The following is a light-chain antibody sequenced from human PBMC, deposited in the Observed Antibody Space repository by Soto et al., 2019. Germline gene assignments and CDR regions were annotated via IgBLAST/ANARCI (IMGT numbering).Light chain of an antibody. J-gene: IGKJ1*01. CDR2: KAF. CDR3: QKYNSFAT. Sequence: DIQMTQSPSTLSASVGDRVTISCRASQSISSWLAWYQQKPGRAAKLLIYKAFSLESGVPSRFSGSGSGKEFTLTVSSLQADDCATYYCQKYNSFATFGQGNKVEIK. V-gene: IGKV1-5*03. CDR1: QSISSW.